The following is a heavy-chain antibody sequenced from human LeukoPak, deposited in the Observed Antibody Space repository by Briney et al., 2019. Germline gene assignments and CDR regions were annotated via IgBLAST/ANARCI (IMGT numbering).Heavy chain of an antibody. Sequence: ASVKVSCKASGGTFSSYAISWVRQAPGQGLEWIGWITPSNGNTHYAQNFQGRVTVTTDTSTSTVYMELGSLRSDDTAVYYCARDGYYDILTGTDFWGQGTLVTVSS. D-gene: IGHD3-9*01. V-gene: IGHV1-18*01. CDR1: GGTFSSYA. CDR2: ITPSNGNT. CDR3: ARDGYYDILTGTDF. J-gene: IGHJ4*02.